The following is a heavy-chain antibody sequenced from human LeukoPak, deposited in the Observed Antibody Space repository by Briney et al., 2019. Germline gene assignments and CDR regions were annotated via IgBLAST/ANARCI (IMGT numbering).Heavy chain of an antibody. V-gene: IGHV1-46*01. CDR1: GYTFTSYY. CDR2: INPSGGST. J-gene: IGHJ6*03. Sequence: VASVTVSCKASGYTFTSYYIHWVRQAPGQGLEWMGIINPSGGSTRYAQKFQGRVTVTRDTSTTTVYMELSSLRSEDTAVYYCARGDIGYCSSTSCYYYYYYMDVWGKGTTVTISS. CDR3: ARGDIGYCSSTSCYYYYYYMDV. D-gene: IGHD2-2*01.